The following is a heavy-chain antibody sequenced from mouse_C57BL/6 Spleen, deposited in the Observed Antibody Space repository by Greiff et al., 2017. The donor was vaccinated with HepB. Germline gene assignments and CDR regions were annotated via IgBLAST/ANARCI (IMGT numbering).Heavy chain of an antibody. V-gene: IGHV1-39*01. CDR3: ARDYYGSSYKYFDV. CDR2: INPNYGTT. D-gene: IGHD1-1*01. Sequence: EVKLMESGPELVKPGASVKISCKASGYSFTDYNMNWVKQSNGKSLEWIGVINPNYGTTSYNQKFKGKATLTVDQSSSTAYMQLNSLTSEDSAVYYCARDYYGSSYKYFDVWGTGTTVTVSS. CDR1: GYSFTDYN. J-gene: IGHJ1*03.